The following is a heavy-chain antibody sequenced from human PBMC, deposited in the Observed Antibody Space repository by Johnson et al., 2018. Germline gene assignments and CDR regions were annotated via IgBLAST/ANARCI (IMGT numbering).Heavy chain of an antibody. CDR1: GFTFSSYS. D-gene: IGHD2-21*02. J-gene: IGHJ4*02. Sequence: VQLVQSGGGLVKPGGSLRLSCAASGFTFSSYSMNWVRQAPGKGLEWVSSISSSSRYIYYADSVKGRFTISRDNAKNSLYLQRNSLRAEDTAVYYCAGAPVRVTDYWGQGTRVTVSS. CDR2: ISSSSRYI. V-gene: IGHV3-21*01. CDR3: AGAPVRVTDY.